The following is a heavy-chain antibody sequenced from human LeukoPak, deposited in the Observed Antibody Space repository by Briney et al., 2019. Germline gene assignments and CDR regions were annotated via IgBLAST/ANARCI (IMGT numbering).Heavy chain of an antibody. D-gene: IGHD1-26*01. CDR3: ARDGDSGSYISSFDY. Sequence: GGSLRLSCAASGFTFSSYEMNWVRQAPGKGLEWVSYISSSGSTIYYADSVKGRFTISRDNAKNSLYLQMNSLRAEDTAVYYCARDGDSGSYISSFDYWGQGTLVTVSS. CDR2: ISSSGSTI. V-gene: IGHV3-48*03. J-gene: IGHJ4*02. CDR1: GFTFSSYE.